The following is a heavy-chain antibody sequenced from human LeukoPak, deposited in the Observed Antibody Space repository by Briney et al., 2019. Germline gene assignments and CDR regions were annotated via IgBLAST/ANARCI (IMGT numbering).Heavy chain of an antibody. Sequence: PSETLSLTCAVSGGSISSSSYYWGWIRQPPGKGLEWIGSIYYSGSTYYNPSLKSRVTISVDTSKNQFSLKLSSVTAADTAVYYCARQVRSGYFDYWGQGTLVTVSS. V-gene: IGHV4-39*01. J-gene: IGHJ4*02. CDR3: ARQVRSGYFDY. CDR1: GGSISSSSYY. CDR2: IYYSGST. D-gene: IGHD2-15*01.